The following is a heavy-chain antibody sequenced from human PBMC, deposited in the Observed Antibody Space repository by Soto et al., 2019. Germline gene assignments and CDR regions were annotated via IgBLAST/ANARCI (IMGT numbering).Heavy chain of an antibody. CDR3: GRGGSDSPMAPGY. D-gene: IGHD5-18*01. CDR1: GGSVSSESHY. Sequence: SETLSLTCTVSGGSVSSESHYWSWIRQTPGKGLEWIGYIYYTGSTNYNPSLKGRVTMSVDTSRDQVSLRLRSVTRADTAVFYCGRGGSDSPMAPGYWGQGTLVTVSS. J-gene: IGHJ4*02. V-gene: IGHV4-61*01. CDR2: IYYTGST.